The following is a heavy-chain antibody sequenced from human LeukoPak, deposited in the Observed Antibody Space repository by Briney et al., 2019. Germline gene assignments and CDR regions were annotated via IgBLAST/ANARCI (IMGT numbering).Heavy chain of an antibody. CDR3: ARDSWAYDILTGSQNYYYYMDV. Sequence: ASVKVSCKASGYTFTGYYMHWVRQAPGQGLEWMGIINPSGGSTSYAQKFQGRVTMTRDTSTSTVYMELSSLRSEDTAVYYCARDSWAYDILTGSQNYYYYMDVWGKGTTVTISS. CDR2: INPSGGST. V-gene: IGHV1-46*01. CDR1: GYTFTGYY. D-gene: IGHD3-9*01. J-gene: IGHJ6*03.